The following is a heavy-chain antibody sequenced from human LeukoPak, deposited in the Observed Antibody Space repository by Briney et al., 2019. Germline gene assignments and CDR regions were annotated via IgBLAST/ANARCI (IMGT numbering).Heavy chain of an antibody. Sequence: GGSLRLSCAASGFTFSSYGMNWVRQPPGKGLEWVSGISANGITTYSADSVKGRFTISRDNSKNTVYLQMNSLRAEDTAVYYCARGLAVAGTWWYFDLWGRGTLVTVSS. D-gene: IGHD6-19*01. J-gene: IGHJ2*01. CDR1: GFTFSSYG. CDR2: ISANGITT. V-gene: IGHV3-23*01. CDR3: ARGLAVAGTWWYFDL.